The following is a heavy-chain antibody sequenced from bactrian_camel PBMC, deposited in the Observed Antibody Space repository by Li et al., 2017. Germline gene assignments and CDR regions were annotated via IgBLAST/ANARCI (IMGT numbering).Heavy chain of an antibody. V-gene: IGHV3S53*01. J-gene: IGHJ6*01. CDR3: AAADTIATMGRCPDDFGY. Sequence: HVQLVESGGGSVQAGGSLRLSCVVSGYIRSIYCMGWYRQTPENDCELVSTISSDGSTYYGESVKGRFTISQDNAKNTVYLQMNSLKPEDTAMYYCAAADTIATMGRCPDDFGYWGQGTQVTVS. CDR2: ISSDGST. CDR1: GYIRSIYC. D-gene: IGHD4*01.